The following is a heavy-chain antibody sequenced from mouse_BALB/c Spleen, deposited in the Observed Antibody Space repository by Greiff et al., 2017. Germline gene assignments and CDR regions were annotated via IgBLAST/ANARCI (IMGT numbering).Heavy chain of an antibody. V-gene: IGHV5-9-3*01. CDR2: ISSGGSYT. J-gene: IGHJ1*01. Sequence: EVKLMESGGGLVKPGGSLKLSCAASGFTFSSYAMSWVRQTPEKRLEWVATISSGGSYTYYPDSVKGRFTISRDNAKNTLYLQMSSLRSEDTAMYYCARGGMITGYFDVWGAGTTVTVSS. CDR3: ARGGMITGYFDV. CDR1: GFTFSSYA. D-gene: IGHD2-4*01.